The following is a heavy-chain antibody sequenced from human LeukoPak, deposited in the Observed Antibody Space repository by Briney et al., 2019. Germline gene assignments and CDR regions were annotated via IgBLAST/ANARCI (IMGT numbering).Heavy chain of an antibody. V-gene: IGHV4-59*01. CDR3: ARRTYYDTLTGYNYWYFDL. CDR1: GVSISDYY. J-gene: IGHJ2*01. CDR2: IYYTGST. Sequence: PSETLSLTCTVSGVSISDYYWSWVRQPPGKGLEWIGYIYYTGSTDYNPSLKGRVTMSLDTSKNQFSLNLRSVTATDTAVYYCARRTYYDTLTGYNYWYFDLWGRGTLVTVSS. D-gene: IGHD3-9*01.